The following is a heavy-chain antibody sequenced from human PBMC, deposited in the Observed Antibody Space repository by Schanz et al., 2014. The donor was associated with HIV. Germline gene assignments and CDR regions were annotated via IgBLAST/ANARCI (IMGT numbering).Heavy chain of an antibody. V-gene: IGHV3-33*01. Sequence: QVQLVESGGGVVQPGRSLKLSCAASGFSLSCCGMHWVRQAPGKGLEWVAVIWYDGSQKYYADSVKGRFTVSRDNSNNTLYLQMNSLRAEDTAVYYCARGGLQWHPEWFDYWGQGTLVSVSS. D-gene: IGHD4-4*01. CDR2: IWYDGSQK. CDR1: GFSLSCCG. CDR3: ARGGLQWHPEWFDY. J-gene: IGHJ4*02.